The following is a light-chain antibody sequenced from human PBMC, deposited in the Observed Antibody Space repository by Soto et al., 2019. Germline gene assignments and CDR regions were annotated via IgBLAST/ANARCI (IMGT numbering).Light chain of an antibody. J-gene: IGKJ1*01. CDR3: QQYDDWPET. V-gene: IGKV3-15*01. Sequence: EKVMTQSPATLSVSPGERATLSCRASQSVSSYLAWYQQKPGQAPRLLIYDASTRATGVPARFSGSGSGTEFTLTISSLQSEDLAVYYCQQYDDWPETLGQGTKV. CDR1: QSVSSY. CDR2: DAS.